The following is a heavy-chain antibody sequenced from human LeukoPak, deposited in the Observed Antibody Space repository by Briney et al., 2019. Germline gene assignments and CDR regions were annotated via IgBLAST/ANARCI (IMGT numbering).Heavy chain of an antibody. D-gene: IGHD6-19*01. V-gene: IGHV4-59*01. Sequence: SETLSLTCTVSGGSISSYYWSWIRQPPGKGLEWIGYIYYSGSTNYNPSLKSRVTISVDTSKNQFSLKLGSVTAADTAVYYCARGDSSGWYPFDYWGQGTLVTVSS. CDR1: GGSISSYY. CDR3: ARGDSSGWYPFDY. J-gene: IGHJ4*02. CDR2: IYYSGST.